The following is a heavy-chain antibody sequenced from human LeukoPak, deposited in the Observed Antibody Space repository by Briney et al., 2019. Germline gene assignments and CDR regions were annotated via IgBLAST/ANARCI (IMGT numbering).Heavy chain of an antibody. Sequence: GGSLRLSCVVSGFTFSSYAMSWVRQAPGKEPEWVSAIRGDDGSTKYGDSVKGRFTISRDNSKDTLYLQMNSLRAEDSAVYFCAKHLAAGGTCYSPHDCWGQGTLVTVSS. D-gene: IGHD2-15*01. J-gene: IGHJ4*02. V-gene: IGHV3-23*01. CDR2: IRGDDGST. CDR1: GFTFSSYA. CDR3: AKHLAAGGTCYSPHDC.